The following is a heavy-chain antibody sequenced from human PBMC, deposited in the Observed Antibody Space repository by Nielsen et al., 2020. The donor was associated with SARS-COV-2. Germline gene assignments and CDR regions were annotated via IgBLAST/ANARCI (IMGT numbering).Heavy chain of an antibody. J-gene: IGHJ5*02. D-gene: IGHD3-16*01. Sequence: WVRQAPGQGLEWMGIINPSGGSTSYAQKFQGRVTMTRDTSTSTVYMELSSLRSEDTAVYYCARQGEPYLNWFDPWGQGTLVTVSS. CDR3: ARQGEPYLNWFDP. CDR2: INPSGGST. V-gene: IGHV1-46*01.